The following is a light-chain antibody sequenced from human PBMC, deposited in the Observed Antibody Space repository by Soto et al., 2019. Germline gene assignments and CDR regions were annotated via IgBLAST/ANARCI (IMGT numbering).Light chain of an antibody. Sequence: EIVMTQSPATLSVSPGERATLSCRASQSVSSNLAWYHQKPGQAPRLLIYGASTRATAIPARISGSGSGTEFTLTNSSLQSEDFAVYYCQQYNNWPPWTFGQGTKVEIK. CDR1: QSVSSN. J-gene: IGKJ1*01. CDR3: QQYNNWPPWT. CDR2: GAS. V-gene: IGKV3-15*01.